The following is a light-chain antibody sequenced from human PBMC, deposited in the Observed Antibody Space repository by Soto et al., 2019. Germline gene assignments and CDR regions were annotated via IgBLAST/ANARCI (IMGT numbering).Light chain of an antibody. CDR3: QTYDSTLSVRYV. V-gene: IGLV1-40*01. CDR1: SSNIGAAYD. Sequence: QSVLTQPPSVSAAPGQRVTISCTGSSSNIGAAYDVHWYQHLPGTAPKLLIYANTNRPSGVPDRFSGSKSGTSASLVITGLQSEDEADYYCQTYDSTLSVRYVFGTGTKVTVL. CDR2: ANT. J-gene: IGLJ1*01.